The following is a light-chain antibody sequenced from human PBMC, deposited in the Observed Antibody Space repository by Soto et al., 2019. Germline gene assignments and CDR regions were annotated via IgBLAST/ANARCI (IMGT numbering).Light chain of an antibody. Sequence: QSVLTQPPSVSGAPGQRVTISCTGSSSNIGAGYDVHWYQQLPGTAPKLLIYHNSNRPSGVPDRFSGSKSGTSASLAITGLQAMDEAHYYCQSYDSSLSGSRVFGSGTKLTVL. V-gene: IGLV1-40*01. J-gene: IGLJ1*01. CDR2: HNS. CDR3: QSYDSSLSGSRV. CDR1: SSNIGAGYD.